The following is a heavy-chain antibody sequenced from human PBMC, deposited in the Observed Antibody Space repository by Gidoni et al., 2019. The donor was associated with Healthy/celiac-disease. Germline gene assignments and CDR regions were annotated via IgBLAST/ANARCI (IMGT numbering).Heavy chain of an antibody. D-gene: IGHD6-6*01. V-gene: IGHV4-39*01. Sequence: QLQLQESGPGLVKPSETLSLTCTVSGGSISSSSYYWGWIRQPPGKGLEWIGSIYYSGSTYYNPSLKSRVTISVDTSKNQFSLKLSSVTAADTAVYYCARRTRPLYNWFDPWGQGTLVTVSS. J-gene: IGHJ5*02. CDR3: ARRTRPLYNWFDP. CDR1: GGSISSSSYY. CDR2: IYYSGST.